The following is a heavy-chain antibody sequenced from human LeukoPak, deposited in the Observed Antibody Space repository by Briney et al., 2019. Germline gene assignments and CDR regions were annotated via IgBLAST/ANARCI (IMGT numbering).Heavy chain of an antibody. Sequence: PSETLSLTCTVSGGSLSSGGYYWSWIRQPPGKGLEWIGYIYYSGSTYYNPSLKSRVTISVDTSKNQFSLKLSSVTAADTAVYYCARDRAARPHFDYWGQGTLVTVSA. CDR1: GGSLSSGGYY. V-gene: IGHV4-31*03. D-gene: IGHD6-6*01. CDR2: IYYSGST. J-gene: IGHJ4*02. CDR3: ARDRAARPHFDY.